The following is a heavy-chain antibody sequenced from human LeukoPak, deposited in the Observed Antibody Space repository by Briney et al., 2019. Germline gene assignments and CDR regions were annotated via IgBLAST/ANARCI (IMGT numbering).Heavy chain of an antibody. J-gene: IGHJ4*02. CDR2: INHSGST. CDR1: GGSFSGYY. Sequence: PAETLSLTCAVYGGSFSGYYWSWIRQPPGKGLEWIGEINHSGSTNYNPSLKSRVTISVDTSKNQFSLKLSSVTAADTAVYYCARGVEMATILHYWGQGTLVTVSS. V-gene: IGHV4-34*01. D-gene: IGHD5-24*01. CDR3: ARGVEMATILHY.